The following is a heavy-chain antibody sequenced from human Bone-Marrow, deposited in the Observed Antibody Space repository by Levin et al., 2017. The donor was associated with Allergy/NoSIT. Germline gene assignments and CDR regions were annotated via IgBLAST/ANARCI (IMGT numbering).Heavy chain of an antibody. CDR3: ARDGHADYVGDDASDI. J-gene: IGHJ3*02. CDR1: GGSIISGGHY. CDR2: IYYIGNT. V-gene: IGHV4-31*03. Sequence: KTSETLSLTCTVSGGSIISGGHYWSWIRQFPGKGLEWIGYIYYIGNTYYNPSLKSRLTISVDTSTNQFSLKLTSVTAADTAVYYGARDGHADYVGDDASDIWGRGTVVTVSS. D-gene: IGHD4-17*01.